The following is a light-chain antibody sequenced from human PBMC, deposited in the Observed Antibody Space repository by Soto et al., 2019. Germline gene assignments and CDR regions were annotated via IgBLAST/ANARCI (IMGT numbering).Light chain of an antibody. J-gene: IGLJ3*02. CDR2: VNT. CDR1: SSNIGAGYD. CDR3: QSYDNSLSGSEV. V-gene: IGLV1-40*01. Sequence: QSVLTQPPSVSGAPGQRVTISCTGSSSNIGAGYDVHWYQQLPGTAPKLLIYVNTNRPSGVPDRFSGSKSGTSASLAITGLQAEDAADYYCQSYDNSLSGSEVFGGGTKVTVL.